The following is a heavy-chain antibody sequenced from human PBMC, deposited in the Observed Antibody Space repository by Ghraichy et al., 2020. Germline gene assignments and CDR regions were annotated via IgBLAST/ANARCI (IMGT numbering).Heavy chain of an antibody. Sequence: LSLTCAASGFTFSDSYMSWIRQAPGKGLEWVSYISSTGSTIYYSDSVKGRFTISRDNAKNSLYLQMNSLRAEDTAVYYCAMRGFYYYYMDVWGKGTTVTVSS. CDR2: ISSTGSTI. V-gene: IGHV3-11*04. J-gene: IGHJ6*03. CDR1: GFTFSDSY. D-gene: IGHD3-16*01. CDR3: AMRGFYYYYMDV.